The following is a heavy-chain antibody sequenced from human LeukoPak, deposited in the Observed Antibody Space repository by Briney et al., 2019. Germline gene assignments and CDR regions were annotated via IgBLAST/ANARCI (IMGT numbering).Heavy chain of an antibody. CDR3: ATGLGKQWLVFGH. V-gene: IGHV1-24*01. J-gene: IGHJ4*02. Sequence: ASVKVSCKVSGYTLTELSMHWVRRAPGKGLEWMGGFDPEGGETIYAQKFQGRVTMTEDTSTDTAYMELSSLRSEDTAVYYCATGLGKQWLVFGHWGQGTLVTVSS. D-gene: IGHD6-19*01. CDR1: GYTLTELS. CDR2: FDPEGGET.